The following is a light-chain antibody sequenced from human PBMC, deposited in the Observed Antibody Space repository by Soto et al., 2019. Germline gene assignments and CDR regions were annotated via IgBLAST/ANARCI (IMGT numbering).Light chain of an antibody. J-gene: IGLJ1*01. V-gene: IGLV2-14*01. CDR3: SSYTTSSTYV. Sequence: QSVLTQPASVSGSPGQSTTISCTGTSSDVGSYNQVSWYQQHPGRAPRLMIYEVSNRPSGVSTRFSGSKSGNTASLTISGLQAEDEADYYCSSYTTSSTYVFGPGTKLTVL. CDR1: SSDVGSYNQ. CDR2: EVS.